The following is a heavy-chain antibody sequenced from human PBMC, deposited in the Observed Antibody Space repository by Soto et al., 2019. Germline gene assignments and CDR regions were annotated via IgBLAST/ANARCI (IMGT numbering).Heavy chain of an antibody. CDR1: GFSLTTGGVG. D-gene: IGHD2-21*01. CDR3: IYRRASWDYHGLDV. CDR2: IYWNDDR. J-gene: IGHJ6*02. V-gene: IGHV2-5*01. Sequence: GSGPTLVNPTQPLTLTCTFSGFSLTTGGVGVGWIRQPPGRSLEWLAVIYWNDDRRRSPSLENRLTITKDTSKNQVVLTMTNMDPVDTATYYCIYRRASWDYHGLDVWGQGTPVTVSS.